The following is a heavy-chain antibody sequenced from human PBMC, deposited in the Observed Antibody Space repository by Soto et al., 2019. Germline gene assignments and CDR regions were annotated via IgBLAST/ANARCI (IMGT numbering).Heavy chain of an antibody. CDR2: ISYDGSNK. CDR1: GFTFNSYA. D-gene: IGHD2-15*01. V-gene: IGHV3-30-3*01. J-gene: IGHJ4*02. Sequence: VQLVESGGGVVQPGRSLRLSCAASGFTFNSYAMHWVRQAPGKGLEWVAVISYDGSNKYYADSVKGRFTISRDNSKNTLYLQMNSLSAEDTAVYYCARFKGCSGGSCYPYFDYWGQGTLVTVSS. CDR3: ARFKGCSGGSCYPYFDY.